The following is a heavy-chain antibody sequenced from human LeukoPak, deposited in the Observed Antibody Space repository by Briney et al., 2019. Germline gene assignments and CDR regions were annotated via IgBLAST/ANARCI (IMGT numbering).Heavy chain of an antibody. Sequence: ASVKVSCKASGYTFTGYYMHWVRQAPGQGLEWMGWINSNSGATDYAQKFQGRVTMTRDTSISTAYMELSSPRSDDTAVYFCASGANVAYWGQGTLVTVSS. CDR3: ASGANVAY. V-gene: IGHV1-2*02. D-gene: IGHD4/OR15-4a*01. CDR1: GYTFTGYY. J-gene: IGHJ4*02. CDR2: INSNSGAT.